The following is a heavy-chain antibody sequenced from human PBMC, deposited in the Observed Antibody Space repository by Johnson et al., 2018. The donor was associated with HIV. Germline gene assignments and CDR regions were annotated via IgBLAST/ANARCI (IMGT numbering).Heavy chain of an antibody. V-gene: IGHV3-30*03. CDR2: ISYAGDNE. CDR3: ARGQRATDI. CDR1: GFTFSNYG. J-gene: IGHJ3*02. Sequence: QVQLVESGGGVVQPGRSLRLSCSASGFTFSNYGMQWVRQAPGKGLEWVAVISYAGDNEYYADSVKGRFSISRDNAQNSLFLQMSSLRPEDTAIYYCARGQRATDIWGQGTMVTVSS.